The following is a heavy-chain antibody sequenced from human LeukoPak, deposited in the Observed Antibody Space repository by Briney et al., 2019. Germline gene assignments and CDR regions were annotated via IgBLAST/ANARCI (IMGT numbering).Heavy chain of an antibody. CDR2: FDPEDGET. J-gene: IGHJ5*02. CDR3: AGYYGSGSYYTWFDP. D-gene: IGHD3-10*01. CDR1: GYTLTELS. Sequence: ASVKVSCKVSGYTLTELSMHWVRQAPGKGLEWMGGFDPEDGETIYAQKFQGRVTMTEDTSTDTAYMELSSLRSEDTAVYYCAGYYGSGSYYTWFDPGGQGTLVTVSS. V-gene: IGHV1-24*01.